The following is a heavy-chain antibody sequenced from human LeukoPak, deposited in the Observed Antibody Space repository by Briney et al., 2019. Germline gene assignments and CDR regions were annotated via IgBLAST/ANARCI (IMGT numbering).Heavy chain of an antibody. Sequence: ASVKVSCKASGGTFSNYAISWVRQAPGQGLEWMGGIIPIFGTANYAQKFQGRVTITADESTSTAYMELSSLRSEDTAVYYCARDLLQEVVVVPAAILGWFDPWGQGTLVTVSS. CDR2: IIPIFGTA. CDR1: GGTFSNYA. V-gene: IGHV1-69*01. CDR3: ARDLLQEVVVVPAAILGWFDP. J-gene: IGHJ5*02. D-gene: IGHD2-2*02.